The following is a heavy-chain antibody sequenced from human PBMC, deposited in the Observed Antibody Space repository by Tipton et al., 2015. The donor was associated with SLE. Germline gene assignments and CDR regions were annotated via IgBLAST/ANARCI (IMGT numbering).Heavy chain of an antibody. J-gene: IGHJ6*02. CDR3: ARDGKPGIPYKYYAMDV. D-gene: IGHD2-2*02. V-gene: IGHV4-59*11. CDR2: IYYSGST. CDR1: GGSISNHY. Sequence: TLSLTCTVSGGSISNHYWSWIRQPPGKRLEWIGNIYYSGSTNYNPSLKSRVTISVDTSTNQFSLKLRSVTAADTAVYFCARDGKPGIPYKYYAMDVWGQGSTVTVSS.